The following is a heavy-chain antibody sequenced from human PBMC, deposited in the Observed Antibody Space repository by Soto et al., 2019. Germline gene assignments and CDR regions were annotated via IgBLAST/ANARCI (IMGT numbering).Heavy chain of an antibody. CDR2: IGWNSYTI. Sequence: GGSLRLSCAASGFTFDNYAMYWVRQAPGKGLEWVSGIGWNSYTINYADSVKGRFTISRDNAKNSLYLQMNSLRAEDTALYYCARGYSGFGASSYFDYWGQGTLVTVSS. CDR3: ARGYSGFGASSYFDY. D-gene: IGHD3-16*01. CDR1: GFTFDNYA. J-gene: IGHJ4*02. V-gene: IGHV3-9*01.